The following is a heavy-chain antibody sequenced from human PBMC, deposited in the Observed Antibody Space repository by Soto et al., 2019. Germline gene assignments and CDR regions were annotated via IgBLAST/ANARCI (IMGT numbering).Heavy chain of an antibody. Sequence: SETLSLTCAVSGGSISNYYWSWIRQPPGKGLEWVGYIYYSGSTKYNPSLTSRVTISVDTSKNQFSLKLTSVTAADTAVYYCARRHGQLAAFDIWGQGTLVTVSS. CDR1: GGSISNYY. V-gene: IGHV4-59*01. J-gene: IGHJ3*02. D-gene: IGHD2-2*01. CDR2: IYYSGST. CDR3: ARRHGQLAAFDI.